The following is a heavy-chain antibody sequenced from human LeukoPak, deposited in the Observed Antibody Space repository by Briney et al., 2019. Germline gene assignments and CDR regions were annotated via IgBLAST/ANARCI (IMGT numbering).Heavy chain of an antibody. V-gene: IGHV4-59*01. CDR2: IYFSGST. J-gene: IGHJ6*02. Sequence: SETLSLTCTVSGGSINGYYWTWIRQPPGKGLEWIGYIYFSGSTEYNPSLKSRVTISIDKSKNQFSLKLSPVAAADTAVYYCARGEALRQNYGMDVWGQGTTVTVS. CDR3: ARGEALRQNYGMDV. CDR1: GGSINGYY.